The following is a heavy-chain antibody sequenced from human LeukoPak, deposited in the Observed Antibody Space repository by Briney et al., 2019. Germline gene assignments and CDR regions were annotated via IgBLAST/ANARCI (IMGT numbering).Heavy chain of an antibody. D-gene: IGHD6-13*01. CDR1: GGSISSYY. J-gene: IGHJ4*02. CDR3: ARGPEAAAGTQGDY. Sequence: SETLSLTCTVSGGSISSYYWSWIRQPPGKGLEWIGEINHSGSTNYNPSLKSRVTISVDTSKNQFSLKLSSVTAADTAVYYCARGPEAAAGTQGDYWGQGTLVTVSS. V-gene: IGHV4-34*01. CDR2: INHSGST.